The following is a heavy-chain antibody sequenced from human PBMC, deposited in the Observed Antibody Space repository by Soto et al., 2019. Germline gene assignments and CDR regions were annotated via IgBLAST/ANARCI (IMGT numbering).Heavy chain of an antibody. CDR2: IIPIFGTA. Sequence: GASVKVSCKASGGTFRSYAISWVRQAPGQGLEWMGGIIPIFGTANYAQKFQGRVTITADKSTSTAYMELSSLRSEDTAVYYCARYVVAGPFDYWVQGTLVTVSS. CDR1: GGTFRSYA. V-gene: IGHV1-69*06. D-gene: IGHD6-19*01. J-gene: IGHJ4*02. CDR3: ARYVVAGPFDY.